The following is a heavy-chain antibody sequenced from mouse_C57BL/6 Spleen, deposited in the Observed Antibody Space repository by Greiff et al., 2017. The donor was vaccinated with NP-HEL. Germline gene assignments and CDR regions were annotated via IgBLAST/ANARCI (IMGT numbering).Heavy chain of an antibody. CDR1: GYTFTSYG. CDR2: IYPRSGNT. CDR3: ARSGGSSYAMDY. D-gene: IGHD3-1*01. Sequence: QVQLKQSGAELARPGASVKLSCKASGYTFTSYGISWVKQRTGQGLEWIGEIYPRSGNTYYNEKFKGKATLTADKSSSTAYMELRSLTSEDSAVYFCARSGGSSYAMDYWGQGTSVTVSS. J-gene: IGHJ4*01. V-gene: IGHV1-81*01.